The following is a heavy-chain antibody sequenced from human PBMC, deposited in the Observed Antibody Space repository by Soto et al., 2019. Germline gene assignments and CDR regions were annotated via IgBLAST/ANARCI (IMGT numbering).Heavy chain of an antibody. CDR3: ASPLKWSGYYIAFDY. V-gene: IGHV1-69*01. Sequence: QVQLLQSGAEVKKPGSSVKVSCKASGATFSSFAFSWVRQAPGQGLEWMGVIIPIFDTISYAQKFQGRVTITADECTRTAYMELNSLTSDDTAVYYCASPLKWSGYYIAFDYWGQGTLVIVSS. J-gene: IGHJ4*02. D-gene: IGHD3-3*01. CDR1: GATFSSFA. CDR2: IIPIFDTI.